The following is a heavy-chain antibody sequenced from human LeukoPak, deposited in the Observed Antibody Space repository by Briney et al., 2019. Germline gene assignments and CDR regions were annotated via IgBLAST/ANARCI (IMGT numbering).Heavy chain of an antibody. CDR2: IFYSGST. CDR3: ATSSGRIAAAGFDY. Sequence: SETLSLTCTVSSGSISTSNYYWGWVRQPPGKALEWIGNIFYSGSTYYSPSLKSRVTISLDTSRNQFSLKLNSVTAADTAVYYCATSSGRIAAAGFDYWGQGTLVTVSS. D-gene: IGHD6-13*01. J-gene: IGHJ4*02. V-gene: IGHV4-39*07. CDR1: SGSISTSNYY.